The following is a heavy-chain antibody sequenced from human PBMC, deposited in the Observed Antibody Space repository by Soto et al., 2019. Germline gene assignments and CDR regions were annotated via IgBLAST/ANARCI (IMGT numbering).Heavy chain of an antibody. CDR2: MNPNSGNT. D-gene: IGHD1-26*01. V-gene: IGHV1-8*01. J-gene: IGHJ4*02. Sequence: QVQLVQSGAEVKKPGASVKVSCKASGYTFTSYDINWVRPATGHGLEWMGWMNPNSGNTGYAQKFQGRVTMTRNTSISTAYMELSSLRSEDTAVYYCAIIHRGRYYAFDYWGQGTLVTVSS. CDR3: AIIHRGRYYAFDY. CDR1: GYTFTSYD.